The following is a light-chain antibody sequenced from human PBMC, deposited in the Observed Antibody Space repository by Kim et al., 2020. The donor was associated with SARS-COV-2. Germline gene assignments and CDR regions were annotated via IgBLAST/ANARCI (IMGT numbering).Light chain of an antibody. CDR2: GSI. CDR1: SSNIGAGYD. Sequence: QRVTISCTGSSSNIGAGYDVHWYQLLPGTAPKLLIYGSINRPSGVPDRFSGSKSGTSASLAITGLQPEDEADYYCQSYDSSLSGSVFGGGTQLTVL. J-gene: IGLJ3*02. CDR3: QSYDSSLSGSV. V-gene: IGLV1-40*01.